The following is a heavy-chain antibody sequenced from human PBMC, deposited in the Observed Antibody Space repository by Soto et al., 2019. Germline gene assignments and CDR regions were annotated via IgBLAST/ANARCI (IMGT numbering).Heavy chain of an antibody. CDR3: APDPLVPYGYGMHV. J-gene: IGHJ6*02. D-gene: IGHD2-2*01. CDR2: MWVDGSKK. V-gene: IGHV3-33*01. CDR1: GFTFRSYG. Sequence: QMQLVDSGGGVVQPGRSLRLSCAASGFTFRSYGIHWVRQAPGKGLEWVALMWVDGSKKYYVASVKGRFAVSRDNSKNPLYLQMTRLRAEDPAVYYCAPDPLVPYGYGMHVCRQATTVTLSS.